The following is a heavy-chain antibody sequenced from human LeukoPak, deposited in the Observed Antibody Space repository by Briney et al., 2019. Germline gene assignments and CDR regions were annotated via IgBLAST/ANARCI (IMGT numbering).Heavy chain of an antibody. CDR3: ARAQNYYYDSSGYCDY. V-gene: IGHV4-34*01. D-gene: IGHD3-22*01. CDR2: INHSGST. J-gene: IGHJ4*02. Sequence: SETLSLTCAVYGGSFSGYYWSWIRQPPGKGLERIGEINHSGSTNYNPSLKSRVTISVDTSKNQFSLKLSSVIAADTAVYYCARAQNYYYDSSGYCDYWGQGTLVTVSS. CDR1: GGSFSGYY.